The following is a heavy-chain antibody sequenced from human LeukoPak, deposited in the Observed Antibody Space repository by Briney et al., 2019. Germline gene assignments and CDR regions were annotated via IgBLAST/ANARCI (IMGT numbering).Heavy chain of an antibody. D-gene: IGHD4-23*01. CDR2: IYYSGRT. CDR3: ARDGKKAAFDY. V-gene: IGHV4-59*01. Sequence: SETLSLTCTVSGVSIRSYYWSWIRQPPGKGLEWIGYIYYSGRTNYNPSLNSRVTISIDTSKSQFSLRLSSVTAADTAVYYCARDGKKAAFDYWGQGTLVTVSS. J-gene: IGHJ4*02. CDR1: GVSIRSYY.